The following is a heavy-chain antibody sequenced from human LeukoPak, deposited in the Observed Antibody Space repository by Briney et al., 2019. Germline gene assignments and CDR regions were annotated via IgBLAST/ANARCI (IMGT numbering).Heavy chain of an antibody. J-gene: IGHJ4*02. D-gene: IGHD3-22*01. V-gene: IGHV3-30*02. Sequence: GGSLRLSCAASGFTFHNFAMHWVRQAPGKGLEWVAFIRYDGSNKYYADSVKGRFTISRDNPKNMLYLQMNSLRAEDTAVYYCAKEKKYYYDTTGYPGYDYWGQGTLVTVSS. CDR2: IRYDGSNK. CDR1: GFTFHNFA. CDR3: AKEKKYYYDTTGYPGYDY.